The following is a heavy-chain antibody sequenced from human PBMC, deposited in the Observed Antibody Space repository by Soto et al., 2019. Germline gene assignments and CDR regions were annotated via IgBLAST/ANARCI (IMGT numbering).Heavy chain of an antibody. CDR3: ARVGSYDSSGYYYSGAFDI. V-gene: IGHV1-69*13. CDR2: IIPIFGTA. D-gene: IGHD3-22*01. J-gene: IGHJ3*02. CDR1: GGTFSSYA. Sequence: GASVKVSCKASGGTFSSYAISWVRQAPGQGLEWMGGIIPIFGTANYARKFQGRVTITADESTSTAYMELSSLRSEDTAVYYCARVGSYDSSGYYYSGAFDIWGQGTMVTVSS.